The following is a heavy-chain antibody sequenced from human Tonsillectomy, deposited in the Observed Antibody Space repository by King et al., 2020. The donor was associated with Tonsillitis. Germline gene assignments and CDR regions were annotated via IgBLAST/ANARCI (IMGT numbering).Heavy chain of an antibody. CDR1: GGTFSSHA. CDR2: IIPIIGTG. Sequence: QLVQSGAEVKKPGSSVKVSCKASGGTFSSHAITWVRQAPGQGFEWMGRIIPIIGTGNYAQKFQGRVTITADTSTSTVYMELSSLRSDDTAVYYCARGLYDSSGFTLGFWGQGTLVTVSS. CDR3: ARGLYDSSGFTLGF. V-gene: IGHV1-69*04. J-gene: IGHJ4*02. D-gene: IGHD3-22*01.